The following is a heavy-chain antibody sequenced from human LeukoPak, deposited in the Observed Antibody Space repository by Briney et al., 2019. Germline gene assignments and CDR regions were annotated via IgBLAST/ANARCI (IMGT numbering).Heavy chain of an antibody. D-gene: IGHD3-22*01. CDR1: GGSISSGGYY. CDR2: IYYSGST. V-gene: IGHV4-31*03. Sequence: SETLSLTCTVSGGSISSGGYYWSWIRQHPGKGLEWIGYIYYSGSTYYNPSLKSRVTISVDTSKNQFSLKLSSVTAVDTAVYYCARDGYYDSSGYPYGMDVWGQGTTVTVSS. J-gene: IGHJ6*02. CDR3: ARDGYYDSSGYPYGMDV.